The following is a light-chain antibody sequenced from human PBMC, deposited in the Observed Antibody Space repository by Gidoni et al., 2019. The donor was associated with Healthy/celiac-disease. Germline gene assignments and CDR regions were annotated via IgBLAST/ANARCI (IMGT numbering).Light chain of an antibody. J-gene: IGKJ1*01. Sequence: EIVMTQSPATLSVSPGERATLSCRASQSVSSNLAWYQQKPGQAPRLLIYGASTRATGIPARFSGSGSGTEYTLTNSSLQSEEFAVYYCQKYNTGPQTFGQGTKVEIK. CDR3: QKYNTGPQT. V-gene: IGKV3-15*01. CDR1: QSVSSN. CDR2: GAS.